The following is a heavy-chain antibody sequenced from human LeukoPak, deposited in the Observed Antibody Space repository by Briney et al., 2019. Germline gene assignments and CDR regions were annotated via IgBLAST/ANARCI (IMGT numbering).Heavy chain of an antibody. CDR2: ISDSGGNT. V-gene: IGHV3-21*01. CDR1: GFTISSYV. CDR3: AGSNYYDSSGSTPFDY. D-gene: IGHD3-22*01. Sequence: GGSLRLSCAASGFTISSYVMSWVRQAPGKGLEWVSSISDSGGNTYYADSVKGRFTISRDNAKNSLYLQMNSLRAEDTAVYYCAGSNYYDSSGSTPFDYWGQGTLVTVSS. J-gene: IGHJ4*02.